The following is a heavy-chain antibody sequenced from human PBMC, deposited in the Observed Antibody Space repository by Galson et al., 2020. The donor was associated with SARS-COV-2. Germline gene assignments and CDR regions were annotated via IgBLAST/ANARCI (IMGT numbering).Heavy chain of an antibody. CDR1: GYTFTSYD. J-gene: IGHJ4*02. D-gene: IGHD6-13*01. V-gene: IGHV1-8*01. CDR3: ARVGHRTQQLVGY. CDR2: MNPNSGNT. Sequence: ASVKVSCKASGYTFTSYDLNWVRQATGQGLEWMGWMNPNSGNTGYAQKFQGRVTMTRNTSISTAYMELSSLRSEDTAVYYCARVGHRTQQLVGYWGQGTLVTVSS.